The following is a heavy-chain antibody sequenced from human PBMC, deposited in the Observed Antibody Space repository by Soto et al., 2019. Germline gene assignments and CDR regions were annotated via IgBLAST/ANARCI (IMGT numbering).Heavy chain of an antibody. CDR2: IYYSGST. D-gene: IGHD1-1*01. CDR3: ARGQLEPSAGGCYFQH. J-gene: IGHJ1*01. V-gene: IGHV4-59*08. CDR1: GGSISSYY. Sequence: SETLSLTCTVSGGSISSYYWSWIRQPPGKGLEWIGYIYYSGSTNYNPSLKSRVTISVDTSKNQFSLKLSSVTAADTAVYYCARGQLEPSAGGCYFQHWGQGTLVTVSS.